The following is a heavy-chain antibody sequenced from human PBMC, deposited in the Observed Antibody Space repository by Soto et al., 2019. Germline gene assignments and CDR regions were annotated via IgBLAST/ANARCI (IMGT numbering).Heavy chain of an antibody. J-gene: IGHJ4*02. D-gene: IGHD3-10*01. CDR1: GFSLSTSGVG. CDR2: IYWDDDK. V-gene: IGHV2-5*02. CDR3: AHCNVLLWFGELFRY. Sequence: QITLKESGPTLVKPTQTLTLTCTFSGFSLSTSGVGVGWIRQPPGKALEWLALIYWDDDKRYSPSLKSRLTITKDTSKTQVVLTMTNMDPVDTATYYCAHCNVLLWFGELFRYWGQGTLVTVSS.